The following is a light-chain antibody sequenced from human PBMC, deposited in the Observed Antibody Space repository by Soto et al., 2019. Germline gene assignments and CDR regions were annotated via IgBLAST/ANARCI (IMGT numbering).Light chain of an antibody. J-gene: IGKJ1*01. CDR1: QSISSW. V-gene: IGKV1-5*01. Sequence: DIQMTQSPSTLSASVGDRVTITCRASQSISSWLAWYQQKPGKAPKLLIYDASSLESGVPSRFSGSGSGTEFTLTISSLQPDDFATYDCQQYNSYPRTFGQRTKVEIK. CDR2: DAS. CDR3: QQYNSYPRT.